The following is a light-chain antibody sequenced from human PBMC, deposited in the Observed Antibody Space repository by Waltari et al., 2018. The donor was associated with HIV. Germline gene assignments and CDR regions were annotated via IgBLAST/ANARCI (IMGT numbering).Light chain of an antibody. J-gene: IGLJ2*01. V-gene: IGLV2-14*03. CDR2: DVT. CDR1: SSNSGGYTY. Sequence: QPALTQPASVSGSPGETITLSCTGTSSNSGGYTYVPWYQQHPGKAPKLLIRDVTTRLPGISGRFTAAKAGNTAYLRISGLEAEDDADYYCCSYATGTIVVFGGGTRLTVL. CDR3: CSYATGTIVV.